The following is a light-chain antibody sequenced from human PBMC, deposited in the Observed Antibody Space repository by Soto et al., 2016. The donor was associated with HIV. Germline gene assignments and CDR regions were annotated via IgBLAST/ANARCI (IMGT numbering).Light chain of an antibody. CDR3: QVWDTTDHYV. V-gene: IGLV3-21*02. CDR2: DDT. J-gene: IGLJ1*01. Sequence: SYELTQPPSVSVAPGQTARITCGGNNIGTKSVHWYHQKPGQAPVLVVYDDTDRPSGIPCAILWLQLWKHGHPDHQQGQAGDEADYYCQVWDTTDHYVFGTGTRVTVL. CDR1: NIGTKS.